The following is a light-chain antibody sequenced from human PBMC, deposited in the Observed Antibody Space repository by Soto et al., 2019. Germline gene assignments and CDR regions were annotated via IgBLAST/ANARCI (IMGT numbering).Light chain of an antibody. CDR1: QSISSW. CDR3: QQYKTYWS. V-gene: IGKV1-5*03. Sequence: DIQMTQSPSTLSASVGDRITITCRASQSISSWLAWYQQKSGQAPKVLIYKASSLESGVPSRFSGSGSGTEFTLTISSLQPDDFATYYCQQYKTYWSFGQGTKVEIK. J-gene: IGKJ1*01. CDR2: KAS.